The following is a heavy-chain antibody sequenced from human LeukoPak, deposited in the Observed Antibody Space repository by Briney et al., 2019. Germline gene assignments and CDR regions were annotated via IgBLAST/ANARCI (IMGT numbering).Heavy chain of an antibody. CDR2: ISGDGGST. Sequence: GGSLRLSCAASGFTFDDYAMHWVRQAPGKGLEWVSLISGDGGSTYYADSVKGRFTISRDNSKNSLYLQMNSLRTEDAALYYCAKDKTAYYDYVRGSYPRYYFDYWGQGTLVTVSS. D-gene: IGHD3-16*02. J-gene: IGHJ4*02. CDR1: GFTFDDYA. V-gene: IGHV3-43*02. CDR3: AKDKTAYYDYVRGSYPRYYFDY.